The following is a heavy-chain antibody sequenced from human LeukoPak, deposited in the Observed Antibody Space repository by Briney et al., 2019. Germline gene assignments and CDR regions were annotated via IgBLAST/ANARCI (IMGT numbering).Heavy chain of an antibody. CDR3: ARAVGYRRYDDY. Sequence: ASVKVSCKASEGTFSSYAISWVRQAPGQGLEWMGRIIPILGIANYAQKFQGRVTITADKSTSTAYMELSSLRSADTAVYYCARAVGYRRYDDYWGQGTLDTVSS. J-gene: IGHJ4*02. V-gene: IGHV1-69*04. D-gene: IGHD5-12*01. CDR1: EGTFSSYA. CDR2: IIPILGIA.